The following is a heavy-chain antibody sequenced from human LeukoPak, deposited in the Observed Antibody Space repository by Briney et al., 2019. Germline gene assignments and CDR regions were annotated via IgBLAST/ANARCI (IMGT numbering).Heavy chain of an antibody. V-gene: IGHV3-7*01. J-gene: IGHJ4*02. CDR3: ARSLFSSGWYLYYFDY. Sequence: GGSLRLSCAASGFTFSSYWMSWVRQAPGKGLEWVANIKQDGSEKYYVDSVKGRFTISRDNAKNSLYLQTNSLRAEDTAVYYCARSLFSSGWYLYYFDYWGQGTLVTVSS. CDR1: GFTFSSYW. D-gene: IGHD6-19*01. CDR2: IKQDGSEK.